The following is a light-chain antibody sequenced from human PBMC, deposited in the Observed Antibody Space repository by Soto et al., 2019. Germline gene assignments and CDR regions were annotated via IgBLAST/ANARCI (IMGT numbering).Light chain of an antibody. Sequence: QSALTQPTSASGSPGQSVTISCTGTRSDVGSYNYVSWYQQHPGKAPKLMIYEVSKRPSGVPDRFSGSKSGNTASLTVSGLQAEDEADYYCSSYAGSTYLAVFGTGTKLTVL. CDR2: EVS. CDR1: RSDVGSYNY. J-gene: IGLJ1*01. V-gene: IGLV2-8*01. CDR3: SSYAGSTYLAV.